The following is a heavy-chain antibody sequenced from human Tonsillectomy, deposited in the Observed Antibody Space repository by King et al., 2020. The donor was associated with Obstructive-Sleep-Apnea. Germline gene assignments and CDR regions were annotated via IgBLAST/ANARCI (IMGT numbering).Heavy chain of an antibody. Sequence: QLQESGPGLVKPSETLSLTCTVSGGSISSSSYYWGCIRQPPGKGLEWIGSIYYSGSTYYNPSLRSRVTISVDTSTNQFSLNLSSVTAADTAVYYCARDPSVAAAAPGPFDYWGQGTLVTVSS. CDR3: ARDPSVAAAAPGPFDY. J-gene: IGHJ4*02. V-gene: IGHV4-39*07. CDR1: GGSISSSSYY. D-gene: IGHD2-15*01. CDR2: IYYSGST.